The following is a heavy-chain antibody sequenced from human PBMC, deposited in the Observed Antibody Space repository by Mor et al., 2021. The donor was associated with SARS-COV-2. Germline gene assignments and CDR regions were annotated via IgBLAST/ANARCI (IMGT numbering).Heavy chain of an antibody. D-gene: IGHD6-19*01. V-gene: IGHV4-34*01. J-gene: IGHJ4*02. CDR3: ARREIAVAGTLGY. Sequence: SRVTISVDTSKNQFSLKLSSVTAADTAVYYCARREIAVAGTLGYWSQGTLVTVSS.